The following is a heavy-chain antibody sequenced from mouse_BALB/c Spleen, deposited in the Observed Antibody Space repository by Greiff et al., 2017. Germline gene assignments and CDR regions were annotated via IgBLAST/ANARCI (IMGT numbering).Heavy chain of an antibody. D-gene: IGHD1-1*01. J-gene: IGHJ1*01. CDR3: ARIRASNYGSSYWYFDV. Sequence: QVQLKESGAELARPGASVKLSCKASGYTFTDYYINWVKQRTGQGLEWIGEIYPGSGNTYYNEKFKGKATLTADKSSSTAYMQLSSLTSEDSAVYFCARIRASNYGSSYWYFDVWGAGTTVTVSS. CDR2: IYPGSGNT. V-gene: IGHV1-77*01. CDR1: GYTFTDYY.